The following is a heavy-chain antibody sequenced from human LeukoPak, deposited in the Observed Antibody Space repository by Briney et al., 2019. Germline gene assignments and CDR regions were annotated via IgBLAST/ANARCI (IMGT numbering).Heavy chain of an antibody. D-gene: IGHD5-18*01. CDR1: GFTFSSYG. J-gene: IGHJ4*02. CDR2: ISYDGSNK. Sequence: GGSLRLSCAASGFTFSSYGMHWVRQASGKGLEWVAVISYDGSNKYYADSVKGRFTISRDNSKNTLYLQMNSLRAEDTAVYYCAVVWIQLWSAFDYWGQGALVTVSS. CDR3: AVVWIQLWSAFDY. V-gene: IGHV3-30*03.